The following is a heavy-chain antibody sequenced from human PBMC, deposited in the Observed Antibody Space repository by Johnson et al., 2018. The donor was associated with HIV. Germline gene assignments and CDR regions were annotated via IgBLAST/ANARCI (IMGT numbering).Heavy chain of an antibody. CDR1: GFTFSNYV. D-gene: IGHD7-27*01. J-gene: IGHJ3*02. CDR3: AKDRTNWGYDAFDI. CDR2: ISASGGSA. Sequence: VQLVESGGGLVQPGGSLRLSCATSGFTFSNYVMTWVRQAPGKGLQWVSDISASGGSAYYADSVKGRFTVFRDNVENTVFLQMNRLRAEDTALYFCAKDRTNWGYDAFDIWGQGTFVTVSP. V-gene: IGHV3-23*04.